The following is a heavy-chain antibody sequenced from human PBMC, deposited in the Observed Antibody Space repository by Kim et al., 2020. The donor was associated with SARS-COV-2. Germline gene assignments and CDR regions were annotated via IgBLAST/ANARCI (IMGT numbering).Heavy chain of an antibody. Sequence: LSLTCAASGFTFSSYGMHWVRQAPGKGLEWVAVISYDGSNKYYADSVKGRFTISRDNSKNTLYLQMNSLRAEDTAVYYCAKEEGSGYSSGWTYYYYGMDVWGQGTTVTVSS. J-gene: IGHJ6*02. CDR3: AKEEGSGYSSGWTYYYYGMDV. CDR1: GFTFSSYG. CDR2: ISYDGSNK. D-gene: IGHD6-19*01. V-gene: IGHV3-30*18.